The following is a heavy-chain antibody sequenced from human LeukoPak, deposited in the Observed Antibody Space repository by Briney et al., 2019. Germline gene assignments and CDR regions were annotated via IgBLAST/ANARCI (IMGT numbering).Heavy chain of an antibody. CDR2: ISWNSGTI. D-gene: IGHD2/OR15-2a*01. V-gene: IGHV3-9*01. CDR3: AKGPLLWD. CDR1: GFTFDDYA. Sequence: GGSLRLSCAASGFTFDDYAMHWVRQAPGKGLEWVSGISWNSGTIGYADSVKGRFTISRDNGKKSLFLQMNSLRAEDTAVYYCAKGPLLWDWGQGTLVTVSS. J-gene: IGHJ4*02.